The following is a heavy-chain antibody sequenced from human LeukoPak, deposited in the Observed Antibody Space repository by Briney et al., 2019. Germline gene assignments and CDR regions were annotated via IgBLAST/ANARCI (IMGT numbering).Heavy chain of an antibody. CDR1: GYTFTSYD. J-gene: IGHJ6*02. CDR3: ARNYYYYGMDV. Sequence: GASVKVSCKASGYTFTSYDINWVRQATGQGLEWMGWMNPNSGNTGYEQKFQGRVTMTRNTSISTAYMELSSLRSEDTAVYYCARNYYYYGMDVWGQGTTVTVSS. V-gene: IGHV1-8*01. CDR2: MNPNSGNT.